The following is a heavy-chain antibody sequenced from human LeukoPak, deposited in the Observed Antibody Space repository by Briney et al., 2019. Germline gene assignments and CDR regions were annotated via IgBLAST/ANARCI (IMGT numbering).Heavy chain of an antibody. J-gene: IGHJ6*02. CDR3: TRVQAGRSGLMDV. V-gene: IGHV3-74*03. D-gene: IGHD2-8*02. CDR1: GFSLSGYW. Sequence: GGPLRLSCAASGFSLSGYWMHWVRQAPGKGLVWVSRISPEGSGTTYADSVKGRFTISRDTAKNTVYLQMNSLRDEDAAVYHCTRVQAGRSGLMDVWGRGTTVTVSS. CDR2: ISPEGSGT.